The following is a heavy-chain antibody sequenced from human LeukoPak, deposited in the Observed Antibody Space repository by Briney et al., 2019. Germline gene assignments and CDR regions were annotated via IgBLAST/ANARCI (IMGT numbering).Heavy chain of an antibody. CDR3: ARDRDLYCSSTSCYGFDP. V-gene: IGHV4-4*07. J-gene: IGHJ5*02. CDR1: GGSISSYY. D-gene: IGHD2-2*01. CDR2: IYTSGST. Sequence: PSETLSLTCTVSGGSISSYYWSWIRQPAGKGLEWIGRIYTSGSTNYNPSLKSRVTMSVDTSKNQFSLKLSSVTAADTAVYYCARDRDLYCSSTSCYGFDPWGQGTLVTVSS.